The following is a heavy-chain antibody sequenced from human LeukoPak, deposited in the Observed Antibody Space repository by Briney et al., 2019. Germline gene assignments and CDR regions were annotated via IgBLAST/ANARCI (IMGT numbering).Heavy chain of an antibody. CDR3: ARSLARERVFPH. D-gene: IGHD5/OR15-5a*01. Sequence: GGSLRLSCAAAGCTFSSYSMNWGRQAPGKGLEWGSSISSSSSYIYYADSVKGRFTIARENAKNSLYLQMNSLRAGDTAVYYCARSLARERVFPHWGQGTLVTVSS. CDR1: GCTFSSYS. CDR2: ISSSSSYI. V-gene: IGHV3-21*01. J-gene: IGHJ1*01.